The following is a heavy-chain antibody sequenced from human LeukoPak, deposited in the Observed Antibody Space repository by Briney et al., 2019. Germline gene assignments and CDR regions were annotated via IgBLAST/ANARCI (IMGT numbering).Heavy chain of an antibody. CDR3: AKFGVVVVAATLDY. J-gene: IGHJ4*02. Sequence: GGSLRLSCAASGFNFSDSALHWVRQASGKGLEWVGRIRSKTNNYATAYSASVKGRFTISRDDSKNTAYLQMNSLRAEDTAVYYCAKFGVVVVAATLDYWGQGTLVTVSS. CDR2: IRSKTNNYAT. CDR1: GFNFSDSA. D-gene: IGHD2-15*01. V-gene: IGHV3-73*01.